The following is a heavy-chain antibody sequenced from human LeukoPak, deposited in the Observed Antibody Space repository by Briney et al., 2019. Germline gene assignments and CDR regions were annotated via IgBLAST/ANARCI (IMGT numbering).Heavy chain of an antibody. D-gene: IGHD6-13*01. V-gene: IGHV3-30*18. CDR2: ISYDGSNK. Sequence: GGSLRLSCAASGFTFSSYGMHWVRQAPGKGLEWVAVISYDGSNKYYADSVKGRFTISRDNSKNTLYLQMNSLRAEDTAVYYCAKDIYSDSQQLVSLSYYYGMDVWGQGTTVTVSS. CDR3: AKDIYSDSQQLVSLSYYYGMDV. J-gene: IGHJ6*02. CDR1: GFTFSSYG.